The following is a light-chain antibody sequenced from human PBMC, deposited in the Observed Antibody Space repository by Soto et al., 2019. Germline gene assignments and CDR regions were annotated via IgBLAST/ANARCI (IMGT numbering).Light chain of an antibody. CDR3: QQYNNWPWT. V-gene: IGKV3-15*01. CDR1: QSISGT. J-gene: IGKJ1*01. Sequence: EIVMTQSPATLSVSPGGRATLSCRASQSISGTLAWYQQKPGQAPRLLLHGASTRAPGLPARFSGSGSGTDFTLTISSLQSEDFAVHYCQQYNNWPWTFGQGTKVEIK. CDR2: GAS.